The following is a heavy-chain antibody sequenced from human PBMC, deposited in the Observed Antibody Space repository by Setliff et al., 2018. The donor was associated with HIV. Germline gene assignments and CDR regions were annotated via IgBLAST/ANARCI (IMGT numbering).Heavy chain of an antibody. CDR1: GGSFSDNY. CDR2: IYTSENT. V-gene: IGHV4-59*10. Sequence: SETLSLTCAVYGGSFSDNYWSWIRQSPGKGLEWIGRIYTSENTNYNPSLKSRVTMSVDTSKNQFSLKLSSVTAADTAVYYCARMYSGYDWSPAGARTRYFDYWGQGTLVTVSS. J-gene: IGHJ4*02. D-gene: IGHD5-12*01. CDR3: ARMYSGYDWSPAGARTRYFDY.